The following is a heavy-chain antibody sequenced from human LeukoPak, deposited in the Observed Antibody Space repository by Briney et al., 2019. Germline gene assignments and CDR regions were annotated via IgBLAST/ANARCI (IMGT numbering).Heavy chain of an antibody. D-gene: IGHD4-11*01. V-gene: IGHV3-23*01. CDR2: ISGSGGST. J-gene: IGHJ4*02. CDR1: GFTFSGYA. Sequence: GGSLRLSCAASGFTFSGYAMSWVRQVPGKGLEWVSAISGSGGSTYYADSVKGRFTISRDNSKNTLYLQMNSLRAEDTAVYYCAKKLLTVTTWGFDYWGQGTLVTVSS. CDR3: AKKLLTVTTWGFDY.